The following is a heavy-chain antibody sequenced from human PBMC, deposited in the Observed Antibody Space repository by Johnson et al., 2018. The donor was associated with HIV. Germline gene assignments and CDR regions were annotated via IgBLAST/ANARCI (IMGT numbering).Heavy chain of an antibody. V-gene: IGHV3-20*04. CDR2: INWNGGRT. CDR1: GFMFDDYG. Sequence: EQLVESGGGVIRPGGSLRLSCAVSGFMFDDYGMTWVRQAPGKGLEWVSGINWNGGRTGYADSVKGRFTISRDNAKNSLYLQMNSLRAGDTAVYYCARGRDSSGFDDAFDIWGQGTMVTVSS. J-gene: IGHJ3*02. D-gene: IGHD3-22*01. CDR3: ARGRDSSGFDDAFDI.